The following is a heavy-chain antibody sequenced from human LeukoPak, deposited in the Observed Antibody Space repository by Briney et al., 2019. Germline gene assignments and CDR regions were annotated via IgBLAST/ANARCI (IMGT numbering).Heavy chain of an antibody. D-gene: IGHD2-15*01. Sequence: SETLSLTCAVSGGSISSYYWSWIRQPPGKGLEWIGYIYYSGSTNYNPSLKSRVTISVDTSKNQFSLKLSSVTAADTAVYYCARLSGPLGFCSGGTCYSDWYFDLWGRGTLVTVSS. CDR2: IYYSGST. CDR3: ARLSGPLGFCSGGTCYSDWYFDL. J-gene: IGHJ2*01. V-gene: IGHV4-59*01. CDR1: GGSISSYY.